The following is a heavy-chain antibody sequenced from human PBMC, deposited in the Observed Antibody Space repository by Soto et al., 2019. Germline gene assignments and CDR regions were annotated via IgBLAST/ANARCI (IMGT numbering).Heavy chain of an antibody. CDR2: IHHSGNT. CDR3: ARERGAGTYQGFDY. Sequence: QVQLQESGPGLVQPSGTLSLSCAVSGGSISTHNWWHWIRQTPGQGLEWIGEIHHSGNTNYSPSLKRRITMSLDQSTNQFSLSLTSVTAADTAVYYCARERGAGTYQGFDYWGQGTLVTVAS. CDR1: GGSISTHNW. J-gene: IGHJ4*02. D-gene: IGHD1-26*01. V-gene: IGHV4-4*02.